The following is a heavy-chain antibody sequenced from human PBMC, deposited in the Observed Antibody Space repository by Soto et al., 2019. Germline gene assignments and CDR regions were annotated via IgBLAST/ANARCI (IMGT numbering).Heavy chain of an antibody. Sequence: ASVKVSCKTSGYTFNTYGINWVRQAPGQGLELMGWISAYDGKTTYAEKFQGRVTLTTDTSTSTAYMELRSLRSDDTAIYYCARDPHEFWTSYYFDFWGQGTPVTVSS. J-gene: IGHJ4*02. CDR1: GYTFNTYG. V-gene: IGHV1-18*01. CDR3: ARDPHEFWTSYYFDF. CDR2: ISAYDGKT. D-gene: IGHD3-3*01.